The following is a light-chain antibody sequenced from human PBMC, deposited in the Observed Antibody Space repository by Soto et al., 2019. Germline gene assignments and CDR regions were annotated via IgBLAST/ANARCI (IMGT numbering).Light chain of an antibody. V-gene: IGLV1-44*01. CDR3: EAWDDSLSGPV. CDR1: GSNIGSNT. CDR2: SND. Sequence: QSVLTQPPSTSGTPGQRVTISCSGSGSNIGSNTVNWYQQLPGTAPKVVIHSNDQRPSGVPGRFSGSKSATSASLAISGLQSEDEADYYCEAWDDSLSGPVFGGGTKLTVL. J-gene: IGLJ2*01.